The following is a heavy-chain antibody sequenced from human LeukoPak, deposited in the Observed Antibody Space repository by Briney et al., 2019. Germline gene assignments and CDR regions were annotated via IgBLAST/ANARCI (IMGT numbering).Heavy chain of an antibody. CDR1: GGTFSSYA. V-gene: IGHV1-69*05. D-gene: IGHD1-26*01. CDR2: IIPIFGTA. J-gene: IGHJ5*02. Sequence: SVKVSCKASGGTFSSYAISWVRQAPGQGLEWMGGIIPIFGTANYAQKFQGRVTITTDESTSTAYMELSSLRAEDTAVYYCARVAQVGATTWFDPWGQGTLVTVSS. CDR3: ARVAQVGATTWFDP.